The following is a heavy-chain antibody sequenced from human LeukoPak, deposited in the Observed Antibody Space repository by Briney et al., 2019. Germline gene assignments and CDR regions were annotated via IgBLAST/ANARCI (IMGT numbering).Heavy chain of an antibody. J-gene: IGHJ6*02. D-gene: IGHD2-2*01. CDR3: AKGYCSGTSCRREKYYYYYYGMDV. CDR1: GFTFSSYA. Sequence: GGSLRLSCAASGFTFSSYAMSWVRQAPGKGLEWVSAISGSGGSTYYADSVKGRFTISRDNSKNTLYLQMNSLRAEDTAVYYCAKGYCSGTSCRREKYYYYYYGMDVWGQGTTVTVSS. CDR2: ISGSGGST. V-gene: IGHV3-23*01.